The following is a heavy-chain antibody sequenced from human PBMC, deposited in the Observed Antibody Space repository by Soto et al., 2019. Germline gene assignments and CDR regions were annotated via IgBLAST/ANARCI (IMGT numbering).Heavy chain of an antibody. J-gene: IGHJ6*02. V-gene: IGHV3-53*01. Sequence: PGGSLRLSCAASGFTVSSSYMSWVRQAPGKGLEWVSVIYGGGNTFYADSVKGRFTISRDNSRNTLSLQMNSLRAEDTAVYYCAREILRYFDRFPRPYGMDVWGQGTTVTVSS. D-gene: IGHD3-9*01. CDR1: GFTVSSSY. CDR2: IYGGGNT. CDR3: AREILRYFDRFPRPYGMDV.